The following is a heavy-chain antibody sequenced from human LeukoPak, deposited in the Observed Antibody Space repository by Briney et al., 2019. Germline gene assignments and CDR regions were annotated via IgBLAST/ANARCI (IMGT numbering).Heavy chain of an antibody. CDR3: AKDGSVATMHYYYMDV. Sequence: PGGSLRLSCAASGFTFSSYAMHWVRQAPGKGLEWVAVISYDGSNKYYADSVKGRFTISRDNSKNTLYLQMNSLRAEDTAVYYCAKDGSVATMHYYYMDVWGKGTTVTVSS. D-gene: IGHD5-12*01. J-gene: IGHJ6*03. CDR1: GFTFSSYA. CDR2: ISYDGSNK. V-gene: IGHV3-30*04.